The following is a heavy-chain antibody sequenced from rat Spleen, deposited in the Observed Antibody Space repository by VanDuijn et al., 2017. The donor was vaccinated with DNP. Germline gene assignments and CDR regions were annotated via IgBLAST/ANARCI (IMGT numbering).Heavy chain of an antibody. D-gene: IGHD5-1*01. CDR2: IHNTGGTT. Sequence: EVQLVESGGGLVQPGRSLKLSCVASGFTFNNYWMTWIRQAPGKGLEWVASIHNTGGTTYYPDSLKGRFTISRDNAKSTLYLQMNSLRSEDTATYYCTRDGLTGSYFDYWGQGVMVTVSS. J-gene: IGHJ2*01. CDR3: TRDGLTGSYFDY. CDR1: GFTFNNYW. V-gene: IGHV5-31*01.